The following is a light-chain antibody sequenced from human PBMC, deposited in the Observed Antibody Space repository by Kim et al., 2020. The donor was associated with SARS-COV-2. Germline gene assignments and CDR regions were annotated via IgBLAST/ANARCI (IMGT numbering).Light chain of an antibody. CDR1: QSVSSY. J-gene: IGKJ5*01. V-gene: IGKV3-11*01. CDR2: DAS. Sequence: EIVLTQSPATLSLSPGERATLSCRASQSVSSYLAWYQQKPGQAPRLLIYDASNRATGIPARFSGSGSGTDFTLTISSLEPEDFAVYYCQRRSNFITFGQGTRLEIK. CDR3: QRRSNFIT.